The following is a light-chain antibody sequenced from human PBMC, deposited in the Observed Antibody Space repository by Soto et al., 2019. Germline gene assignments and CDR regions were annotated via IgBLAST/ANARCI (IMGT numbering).Light chain of an antibody. CDR1: QDIRND. V-gene: IGKV1-6*01. CDR2: AAF. J-gene: IGKJ1*01. CDR3: LQYYNFSWT. Sequence: IQVTQTPSSLSASVGDRVTITCLASQDIRNDLAWYQQKPGQAPNLLIFAAFNLQSGVPSRFSGGGSGTHFTLTISSLQPDDFASYFCLQYYNFSWTFGQGTKVDIK.